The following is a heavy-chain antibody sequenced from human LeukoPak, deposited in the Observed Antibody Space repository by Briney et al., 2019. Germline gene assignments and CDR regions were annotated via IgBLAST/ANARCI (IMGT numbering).Heavy chain of an antibody. J-gene: IGHJ4*02. CDR2: FGGDRVA. D-gene: IGHD1-26*01. CDR3: TKDLLAWAFDY. V-gene: IGHV3-23*01. Sequence: GGSLRLSCAASGFPFSNNAMSWVRQAPGNGLEWVSAFGGDRVAHYADSVKGRFTISKDDSKSTLYLQMNSLRAEDTGVYYCTKDLLAWAFDYWGQGILVTVSS. CDR1: GFPFSNNA.